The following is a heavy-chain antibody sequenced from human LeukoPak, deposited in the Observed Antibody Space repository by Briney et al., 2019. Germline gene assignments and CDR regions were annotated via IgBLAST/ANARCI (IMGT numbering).Heavy chain of an antibody. V-gene: IGHV3-74*01. CDR2: INSDGSST. Sequence: PGGSLRLSCAASGFTFSSYWMHWVRQAPGKGLVWVSRINSDGSSTSYADSVKGRFTISRDNSKNTLYLQMNSLRAEDTAVYYCARVACSGGSCHLGYFDLWGRGTLVTVSS. J-gene: IGHJ2*01. D-gene: IGHD2-15*01. CDR3: ARVACSGGSCHLGYFDL. CDR1: GFTFSSYW.